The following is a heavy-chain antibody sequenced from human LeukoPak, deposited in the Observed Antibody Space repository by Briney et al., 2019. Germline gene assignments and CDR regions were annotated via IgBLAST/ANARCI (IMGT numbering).Heavy chain of an antibody. Sequence: GGSLRLSCAASGFTFSSYSMNWVRQAPGKGLEWVSYISSSSTIYYADSVKGRFSISRDNAKNSLYLQMNSLRAEDTAVYYCARDTTTYYDSSGYHPSYYFDYWGQGTLVTVSS. D-gene: IGHD3-22*01. CDR3: ARDTTTYYDSSGYHPSYYFDY. CDR2: ISSSSTI. J-gene: IGHJ4*02. V-gene: IGHV3-48*01. CDR1: GFTFSSYS.